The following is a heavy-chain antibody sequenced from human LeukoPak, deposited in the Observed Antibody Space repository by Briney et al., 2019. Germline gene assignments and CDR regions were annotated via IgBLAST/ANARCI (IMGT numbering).Heavy chain of an antibody. J-gene: IGHJ4*02. CDR1: GFPFRSYS. CDR3: AKLTDSIAARPFDS. CDR2: ISSSSTHI. V-gene: IGHV3-21*04. D-gene: IGHD6-6*01. Sequence: NPGGSLRLSCAASGFPFRSYSMNWVRPAPGKGLEWVSSISSSSTHIYYADSVKGRFTISRDNAKNSLYLQMNGLRAEDTAVYYCAKLTDSIAARPFDSWGQGTLVTVSS.